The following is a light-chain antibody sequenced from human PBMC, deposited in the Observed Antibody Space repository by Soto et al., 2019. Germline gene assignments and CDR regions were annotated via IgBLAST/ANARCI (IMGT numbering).Light chain of an antibody. V-gene: IGLV2-8*01. J-gene: IGLJ3*02. CDR1: SSDVGAYNY. CDR2: EVT. Sequence: QSALTQPPSASGSPGQSVTISCTGTSSDVGAYNYVSWYQQHAGKAPKLVIYEVTKRPSGVPDRFSGSKSANTASLTVSGLQAEDEAHYYCGSFASSNTRVFGGGTKLTVL. CDR3: GSFASSNTRV.